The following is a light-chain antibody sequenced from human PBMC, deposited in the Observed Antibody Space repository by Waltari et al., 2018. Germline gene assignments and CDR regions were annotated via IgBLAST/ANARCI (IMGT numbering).Light chain of an antibody. CDR3: CSYAGSGTWV. Sequence: QSALTQPASVSGSPGQSITISCIGTRSDVGSYNFVPWYQQHPGKAPKFIIYEGSKRPSGVSDRFSGSKSGNTASLTISGLQAEDEADYYCCSYAGSGTWVFGGGTKLAVL. CDR2: EGS. V-gene: IGLV2-23*01. CDR1: RSDVGSYNF. J-gene: IGLJ3*02.